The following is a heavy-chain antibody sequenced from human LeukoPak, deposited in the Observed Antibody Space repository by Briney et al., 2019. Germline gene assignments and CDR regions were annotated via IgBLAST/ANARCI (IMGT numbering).Heavy chain of an antibody. V-gene: IGHV3-20*04. CDR2: INWNGGST. CDR1: GFTFDDYG. D-gene: IGHD2-2*01. Sequence: GGSLRLSCAASGFTFDDYGMSWVRQAPGKGLEWVSGINWNGGSTGYADSVKGRFTISRDNAKNSLYLQMNSLRAEDTAVYYCARAWTLVVVPAAVWFDPWGQGTLV. J-gene: IGHJ5*02. CDR3: ARAWTLVVVPAAVWFDP.